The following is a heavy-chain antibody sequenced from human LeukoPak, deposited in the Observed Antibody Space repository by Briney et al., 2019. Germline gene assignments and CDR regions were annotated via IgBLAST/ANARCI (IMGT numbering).Heavy chain of an antibody. CDR3: ARDREYSGSSFDY. D-gene: IGHD1-26*01. J-gene: IGHJ4*02. V-gene: IGHV3-66*01. CDR2: IYSGGST. CDR1: GFTVSSNY. Sequence: GGSLRLSCAASGFTVSSNYRSWVRQAPGKGLEWVSVIYSGGSTYYADSVKGRFTISRDNSKNTLYLQMNSLRAEDTAVYYCARDREYSGSSFDYWGQGTLVTVSS.